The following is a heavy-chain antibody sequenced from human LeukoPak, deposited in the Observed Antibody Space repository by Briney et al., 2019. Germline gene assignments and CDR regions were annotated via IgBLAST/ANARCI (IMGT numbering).Heavy chain of an antibody. CDR1: GFTFSSYG. V-gene: IGHV3-30*02. CDR3: ARGLSTAIYCTNGVCYSRGPRDAFDI. D-gene: IGHD2-8*01. CDR2: IRYDGSNK. J-gene: IGHJ3*02. Sequence: TGGSLRLSCAASGFTFSSYGMHWVRQAPGKGLEWVAFIRYDGSNKYYADSVKGRFTISRDNSKNTLYLQMNSLRAEDTAVYYCARGLSTAIYCTNGVCYSRGPRDAFDIWGQGTMVTVSS.